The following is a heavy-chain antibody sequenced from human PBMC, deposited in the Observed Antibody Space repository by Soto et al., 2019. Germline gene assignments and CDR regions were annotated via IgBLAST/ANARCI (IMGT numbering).Heavy chain of an antibody. CDR3: AKDIEDIVLVPAAMALYYYYGMDV. CDR1: GFTFSSYG. CDR2: ISYDGSNK. Sequence: GGSLRLSCAASGFTFSSYGMHWVRQAPGKGLEWVAVISYDGSNKYYADSVKGRFTISRDNSKNTLYLQMNSLRAEDTAVYYCAKDIEDIVLVPAAMALYYYYGMDVWGQGTTVTVSS. D-gene: IGHD2-2*01. J-gene: IGHJ6*02. V-gene: IGHV3-30*18.